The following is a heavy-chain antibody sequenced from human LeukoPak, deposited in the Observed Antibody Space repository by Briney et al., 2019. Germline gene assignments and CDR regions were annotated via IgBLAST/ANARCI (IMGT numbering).Heavy chain of an antibody. CDR3: ARGVGATPWYYFDY. V-gene: IGHV3-30*03. Sequence: PGGSLRLSCAVSGFTFSDYAMHWVRQAPGKGLEWVAIISYDGSNKYYADSVQGRFTISRDNSKNTLFLQMNGLRADDTAVYYCARGVGATPWYYFDYWGRGSMVTVSS. CDR2: ISYDGSNK. CDR1: GFTFSDYA. D-gene: IGHD1-26*01. J-gene: IGHJ4*02.